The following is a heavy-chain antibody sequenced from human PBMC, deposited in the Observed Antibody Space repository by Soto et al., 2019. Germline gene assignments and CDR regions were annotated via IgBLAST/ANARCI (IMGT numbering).Heavy chain of an antibody. V-gene: IGHV1-69*06. D-gene: IGHD1-1*01. CDR3: ARSEEVEIAMFDP. CDR2: IIPIFGTA. Sequence: QVQLVQSGAEVKKPGSSVKVSSKASGGTFSSYAISWVRRAPGQGLEWMGGIIPIFGTANYAQKFQGRVPITADKSTSTAYMELSSLRSEDTDVYYCARSEEVEIAMFDPWGQGTLVTVSS. J-gene: IGHJ5*02. CDR1: GGTFSSYA.